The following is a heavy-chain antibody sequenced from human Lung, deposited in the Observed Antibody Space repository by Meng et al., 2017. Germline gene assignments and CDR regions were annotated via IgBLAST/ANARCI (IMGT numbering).Heavy chain of an antibody. V-gene: IGHV1-2*06. CDR1: GYNFPDYY. D-gene: IGHD6-25*01. CDR2: INPKSGDT. Sequence: VQLGQSGAEVKKPGASVKVSCKPSGYNFPDYYIRWVRRAPGQGLEWMGRINPKSGDTHYAQKFRARVTMTGDTSISTAYMELSGLRSDDTAMYYCARDEDISAAGKLFSDYWGQGTLVTVSS. J-gene: IGHJ4*02. CDR3: ARDEDISAAGKLFSDY.